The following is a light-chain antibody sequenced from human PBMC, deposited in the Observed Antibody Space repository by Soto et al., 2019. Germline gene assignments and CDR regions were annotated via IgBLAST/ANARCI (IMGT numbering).Light chain of an antibody. Sequence: DIQMTQSPPSLSASVGDSVTITCRASQGISYYLAWYQQRPGKVPKLLVYAASTLQSGVPTRFIGGGSGTDFSLTINSLQPEDFGTYYCQNYKSAPFTFGPGTEVDL. J-gene: IGKJ3*01. CDR2: AAS. CDR1: QGISYY. CDR3: QNYKSAPFT. V-gene: IGKV1-27*01.